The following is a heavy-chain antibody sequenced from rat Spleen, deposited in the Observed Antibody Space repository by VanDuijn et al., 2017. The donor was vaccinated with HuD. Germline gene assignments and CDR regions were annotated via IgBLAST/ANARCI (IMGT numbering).Heavy chain of an antibody. Sequence: EVQLVESGGGLVQPGRSLKLPCAASGFTFSDYYLAWVRQAPKKGLEWVASISYEGSGTYYGDSVKGRFTISRDNAKSTLYLQMNSLRSEDTATYYCARSVFDYWGQGVMVTVSS. V-gene: IGHV5-22*01. J-gene: IGHJ2*01. CDR2: ISYEGSGT. CDR3: ARSVFDY. CDR1: GFTFSDYY.